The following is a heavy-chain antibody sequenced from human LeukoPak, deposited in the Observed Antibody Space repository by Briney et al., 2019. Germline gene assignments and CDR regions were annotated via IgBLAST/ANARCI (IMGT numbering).Heavy chain of an antibody. V-gene: IGHV3-53*01. CDR1: GFTFSNNA. CDR3: AIYTAMGH. D-gene: IGHD5-18*01. Sequence: PGGSLRLSCTSSGFTFSNNAMSWVRQAPGKGLEWVSVIYSGGSTYYADSVKGRFTISRDNSMNTLYLQMNSLRAEDTAVYYCAIYTAMGHWGQGTLVTVSS. CDR2: IYSGGST. J-gene: IGHJ4*02.